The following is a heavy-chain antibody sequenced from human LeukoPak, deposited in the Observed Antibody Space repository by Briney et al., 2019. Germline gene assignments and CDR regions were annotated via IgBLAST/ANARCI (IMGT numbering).Heavy chain of an antibody. Sequence: GGSLRLSCAASGFTFSNHGMNWVRQAPGKGLEWVSGIISSSRSTYYADSVRGRFTISRDNSRNTLYLQMNSLRAEDTAVYYCARDNVLAVAGTRWFDPWGQGTLVTVSS. CDR2: IISSSRST. V-gene: IGHV3-23*01. D-gene: IGHD6-19*01. J-gene: IGHJ5*02. CDR1: GFTFSNHG. CDR3: ARDNVLAVAGTRWFDP.